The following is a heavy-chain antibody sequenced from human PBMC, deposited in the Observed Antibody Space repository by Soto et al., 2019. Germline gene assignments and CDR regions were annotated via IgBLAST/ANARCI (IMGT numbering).Heavy chain of an antibody. D-gene: IGHD6-6*01. CDR2: IIPRFGTA. CDR1: GGTFSSYA. CDR3: ARGGDSSSSWGYYYGMDV. Sequence: QVQLVQSGAEVKKPGSSVKVSCKGSGGTFSSYAISWVRQAPGQGLEWMGGIIPRFGTANYAQKFQGRVTITADKSTSTAYMELSSLRSEDTAVYYCARGGDSSSSWGYYYGMDVWGQGTTVTVSS. V-gene: IGHV1-69*06. J-gene: IGHJ6*02.